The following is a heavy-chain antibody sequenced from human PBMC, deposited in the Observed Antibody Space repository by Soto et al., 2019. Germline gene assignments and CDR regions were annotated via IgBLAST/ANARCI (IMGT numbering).Heavy chain of an antibody. CDR2: IYPGDSDT. Sequence: ESLKISFKGSGYSFTGYWIGWVRQIPGKGLEWMGIIYPGDSDTRYSPSFQGQVTISADKSISTAYLQWSSLRSEDTAVYYCARAGSTREPDYYYYGMDVWGQGTTVTVSS. V-gene: IGHV5-51*01. J-gene: IGHJ6*02. D-gene: IGHD2-2*01. CDR1: GYSFTGYW. CDR3: ARAGSTREPDYYYYGMDV.